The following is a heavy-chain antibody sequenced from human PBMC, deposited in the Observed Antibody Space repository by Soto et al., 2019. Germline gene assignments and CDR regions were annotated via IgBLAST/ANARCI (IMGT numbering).Heavy chain of an antibody. CDR3: AREWGTSIAAAFDY. D-gene: IGHD6-6*01. V-gene: IGHV3-48*03. CDR2: ISNSGRII. J-gene: IGHJ4*02. Sequence: GGSLRLSCAASGFTFSSFEMNWVRQAPGKGLEWVSYISNSGRIIYYADSAKGRFTISRDDAKNSLYLQMNSLRAEDTAVYYCAREWGTSIAAAFDYWGQGTLVTVSS. CDR1: GFTFSSFE.